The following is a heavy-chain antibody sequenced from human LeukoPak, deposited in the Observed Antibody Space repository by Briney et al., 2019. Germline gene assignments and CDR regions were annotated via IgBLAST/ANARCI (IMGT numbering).Heavy chain of an antibody. CDR1: GFTFSNYD. J-gene: IGHJ4*02. CDR2: ISSSSSYI. Sequence: GGSLRLSCAASGFTFSNYDMNWVRQSPGKGLEWVSSISSSSSYIYYADSVKGRFTISRDNAKNSLYLQMNSLRAEDTAVYYCARTGMDQLLPDYWGQGTLVTVSS. D-gene: IGHD2-2*01. V-gene: IGHV3-21*01. CDR3: ARTGMDQLLPDY.